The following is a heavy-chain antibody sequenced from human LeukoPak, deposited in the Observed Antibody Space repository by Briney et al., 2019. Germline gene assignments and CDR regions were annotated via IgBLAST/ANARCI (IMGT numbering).Heavy chain of an antibody. J-gene: IGHJ6*03. Sequence: ASVKVSCKASGYTFTSYYMHWVRQAPGQGLEWMGIINPSGGSTSYAQKFQGRVTMTRDMSTSPAYMELRSLRSDDTAVYYCALYYYDSSGYSELSYYYMDVWGKGTTVTVSS. V-gene: IGHV1-46*01. CDR3: ALYYYDSSGYSELSYYYMDV. CDR1: GYTFTSYY. D-gene: IGHD3-22*01. CDR2: INPSGGST.